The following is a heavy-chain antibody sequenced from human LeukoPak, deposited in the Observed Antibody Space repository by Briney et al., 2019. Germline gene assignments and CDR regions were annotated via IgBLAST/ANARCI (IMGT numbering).Heavy chain of an antibody. Sequence: GGSLRLSCSVSGFTFSTYVMHWVRQAPGKGLEYVSAISSNGDNTYYADSVKGRFTISRDNSKNTLYLQMSSLRADDTAVYYCARDTTGYPDYWGQGTLVTVSS. CDR2: ISSNGDNT. D-gene: IGHD6-13*01. CDR1: GFTFSTYV. J-gene: IGHJ4*02. V-gene: IGHV3-64D*06. CDR3: ARDTTGYPDY.